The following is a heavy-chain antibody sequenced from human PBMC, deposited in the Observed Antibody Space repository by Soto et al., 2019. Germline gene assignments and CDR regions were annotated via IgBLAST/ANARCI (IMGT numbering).Heavy chain of an antibody. V-gene: IGHV4-30-4*01. CDR3: ARDLGCSSTSCYTRFDP. Sequence: LSLTCIVSGGSITTGDYYWSWIRQSPGKGLEWIGNIHYSGNTYYNPSLKSRLDISVDTYKNQFSLRLTSVTAADTAVYYCARDLGCSSTSCYTRFDPWGQGTLVTVSS. D-gene: IGHD2-2*02. CDR1: GGSITTGDYY. J-gene: IGHJ5*02. CDR2: IHYSGNT.